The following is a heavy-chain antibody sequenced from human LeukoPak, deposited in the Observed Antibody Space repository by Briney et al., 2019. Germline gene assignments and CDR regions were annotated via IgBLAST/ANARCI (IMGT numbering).Heavy chain of an antibody. CDR1: GYIFTNFA. Sequence: ASVKVSCKASGYIFTNFAIHWVRQAPGQSLEWMGWINPGNGNTKYSQKFRDRVTMTRDTSASTAYMELSSLRSEDRAVYYCAKDRACSTNSCYDLDYWGQGTLVTVSS. J-gene: IGHJ4*02. CDR3: AKDRACSTNSCYDLDY. CDR2: INPGNGNT. D-gene: IGHD2-2*01. V-gene: IGHV1-3*01.